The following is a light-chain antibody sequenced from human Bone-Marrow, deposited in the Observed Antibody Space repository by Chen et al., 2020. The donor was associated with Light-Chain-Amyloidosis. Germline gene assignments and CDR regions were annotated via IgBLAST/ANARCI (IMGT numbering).Light chain of an antibody. Sequence: SYELTQPPSVSVSPGQTARITCSGDDLPTKYAYWYQQKPGQAPGLVIHRDTERPSGISERFSGCSSGTTATLTSSGVQAEDEADYHCQSADSSGTYEVIFGGGTKLTVL. V-gene: IGLV3-25*03. J-gene: IGLJ2*01. CDR2: RDT. CDR3: QSADSSGTYEVI. CDR1: DLPTKY.